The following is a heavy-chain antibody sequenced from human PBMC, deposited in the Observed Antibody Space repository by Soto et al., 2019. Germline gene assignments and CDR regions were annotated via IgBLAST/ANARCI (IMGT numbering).Heavy chain of an antibody. CDR2: LNGSGGST. Sequence: EVRLLESGGGLVQPGGSLRLSCAASGFTLSNYAMTWVRQAPGKGLEWVSGLNGSGGSTSSADSVKGRFAISRDNSKDTLYLQMNSLRAEDAAVYYCARDFTVAAIGVGVDYWGQGTLVTVSS. CDR1: GFTLSNYA. J-gene: IGHJ4*02. D-gene: IGHD6-19*01. CDR3: ARDFTVAAIGVGVDY. V-gene: IGHV3-23*01.